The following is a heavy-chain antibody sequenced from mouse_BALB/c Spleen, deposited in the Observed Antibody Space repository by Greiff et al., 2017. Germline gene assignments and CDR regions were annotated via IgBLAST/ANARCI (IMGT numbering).Heavy chain of an antibody. CDR3: ARGWGYDSWFAY. D-gene: IGHD2-2*01. CDR1: GFTFSSYA. V-gene: IGHV5-6-5*01. Sequence: EVHLVESGGGLVKPGGSLKLSCAASGFTFSSYAMSWVRQTPEKRLEWVASISSGGSTYYPDSVKGRFTISRDNARNILYLQMSSLRSEDTAMYYCARGWGYDSWFAYWGQGTLVTVSA. CDR2: ISSGGST. J-gene: IGHJ3*01.